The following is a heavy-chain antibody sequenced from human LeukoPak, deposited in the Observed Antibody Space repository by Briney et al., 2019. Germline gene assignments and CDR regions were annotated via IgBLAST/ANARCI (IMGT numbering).Heavy chain of an antibody. Sequence: PGGSLRLSCAASGFTFSNAWMSWVRQAPGKGLEWVGRIKSKGDGGTTDYAAPVKGRFTISRDDSKSTLSLQMNSLKTEDTAVYYCTTGGVYYDTSGLRGLFDYWGQGTLVTVSS. V-gene: IGHV3-15*01. CDR1: GFTFSNAW. D-gene: IGHD3-22*01. J-gene: IGHJ4*02. CDR3: TTGGVYYDTSGLRGLFDY. CDR2: IKSKGDGGTT.